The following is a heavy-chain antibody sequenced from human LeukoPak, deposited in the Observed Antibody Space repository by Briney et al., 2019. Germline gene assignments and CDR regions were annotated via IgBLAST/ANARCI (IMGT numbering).Heavy chain of an antibody. CDR2: IKQDGSEK. CDR1: GFTFSSYW. V-gene: IGHV3-7*03. J-gene: IGHJ6*02. CDR3: ARGYYGMDV. Sequence: PGGSLRLSCAGSGFTFSSYWMNWVRQAPGKGLEWVANIKQDGSEKYYVDSVKGRFTIFRDNAKNSLYLQMNSLRAEDTAVYYCARGYYGMDVWGQGTTVTVSS.